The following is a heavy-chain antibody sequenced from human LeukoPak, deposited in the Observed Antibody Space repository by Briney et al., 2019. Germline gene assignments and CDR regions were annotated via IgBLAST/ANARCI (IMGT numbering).Heavy chain of an antibody. Sequence: GGSLRLSCAASGFTVSSNYMSWVRQAPGKGLEWVSVIYSGGSTYYADSVKGRFTISRDNSKSTLYLQMNSLRGEDTAIYYCAKGRRFVADAFDIWGQGTVVTVSS. D-gene: IGHD3-3*01. J-gene: IGHJ3*02. CDR3: AKGRRFVADAFDI. CDR1: GFTVSSNY. CDR2: IYSGGST. V-gene: IGHV3-53*01.